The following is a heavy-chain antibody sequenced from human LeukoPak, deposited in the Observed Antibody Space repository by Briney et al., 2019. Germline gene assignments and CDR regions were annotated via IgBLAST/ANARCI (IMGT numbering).Heavy chain of an antibody. Sequence: ASVKVSCKASGYTFTGYYMHWVRQAPGQGLEWMGRINPNSGGTNYAQKFQGRVTMTRDTSISTAYMELRSLRSDDTAGYYCARDWWPWLVKEYWGQGNLVTVFS. D-gene: IGHD6-19*01. V-gene: IGHV1-2*06. CDR2: INPNSGGT. J-gene: IGHJ4*02. CDR1: GYTFTGYY. CDR3: ARDWWPWLVKEY.